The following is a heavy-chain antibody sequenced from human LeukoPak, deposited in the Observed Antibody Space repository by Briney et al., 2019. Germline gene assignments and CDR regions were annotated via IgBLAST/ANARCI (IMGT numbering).Heavy chain of an antibody. CDR3: ARNGRGRYFDWLSPRDYYYGMDV. Sequence: SETLSPTCTVSGGSISSYYWSWIRQPAGKGLEWIGRIYTSGSTNYNPSLKSRATISVDTSKNQFSLKLSSVTAADTAVYYCARNGRGRYFDWLSPRDYYYGMDVWGQGTTVTVSS. D-gene: IGHD3-9*01. CDR1: GGSISSYY. CDR2: IYTSGST. J-gene: IGHJ6*02. V-gene: IGHV4-4*07.